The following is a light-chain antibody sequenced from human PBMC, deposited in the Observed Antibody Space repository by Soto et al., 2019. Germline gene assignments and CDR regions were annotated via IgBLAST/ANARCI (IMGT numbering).Light chain of an antibody. Sequence: QSVLTQPPSVSGAPGQRVAISCTANNSNIGSDFAVSWYRQFPGTAPKLLIQRNNQRPSGVPARFSGSKSGTSASLAISGLRSEDEADYYCGGWDDSLSGPVFGGGTKLTVL. CDR1: NSNIGSDF. CDR2: RNN. J-gene: IGLJ2*01. V-gene: IGLV1-47*01. CDR3: GGWDDSLSGPV.